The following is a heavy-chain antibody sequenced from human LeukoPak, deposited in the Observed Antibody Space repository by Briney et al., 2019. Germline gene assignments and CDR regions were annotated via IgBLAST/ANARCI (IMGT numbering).Heavy chain of an antibody. D-gene: IGHD2-2*01. V-gene: IGHV4-39*07. CDR3: ARGYCSSTSCRPFGY. Sequence: PSETLSLTCTVSGGSVSSGSYYWSWIRQPPGKGLEWIGEINHSGSTNYNPSLKSRVTISVDTSKNQFSLKLSSVTAADTAVYYCARGYCSSTSCRPFGYWGQGTLVTVSS. CDR1: GGSVSSGSYY. J-gene: IGHJ4*02. CDR2: INHSGST.